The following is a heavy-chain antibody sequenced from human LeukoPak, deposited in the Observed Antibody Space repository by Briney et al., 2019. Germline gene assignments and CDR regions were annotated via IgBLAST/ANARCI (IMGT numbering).Heavy chain of an antibody. CDR1: GYTFTGYY. CDR2: INPNSGGT. V-gene: IGHV1-2*06. D-gene: IGHD3-3*01. CDR3: ARVMHDFWSGYRHKKAFDY. J-gene: IGHJ4*02. Sequence: ASVKVSCKASGYTFTGYYMHWVRQAPGQGLEWMGRINPNSGGTNYAQKFQGRVTMTRDTSTSTVYMELSSLRSEDTAVYYCARVMHDFWSGYRHKKAFDYWGQGTLVTVSS.